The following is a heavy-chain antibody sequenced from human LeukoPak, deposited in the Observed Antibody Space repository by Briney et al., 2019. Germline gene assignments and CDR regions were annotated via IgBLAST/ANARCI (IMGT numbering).Heavy chain of an antibody. CDR2: IYYSGST. J-gene: IGHJ6*03. Sequence: SETLSLTCTVSGGSISSYYWSWIRQPPGKGLEWIGYIYYSGSTNYNPSLKSLVTISVDTSKNQFSLKLSSVTAADTAVYYCARDRIVVVPAAPPVLPYYYYYMDVWGKGTTVTVSS. D-gene: IGHD2-2*01. CDR3: ARDRIVVVPAAPPVLPYYYYYMDV. CDR1: GGSISSYY. V-gene: IGHV4-59*01.